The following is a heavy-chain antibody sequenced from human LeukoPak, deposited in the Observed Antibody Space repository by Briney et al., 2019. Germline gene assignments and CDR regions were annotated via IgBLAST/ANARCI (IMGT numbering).Heavy chain of an antibody. Sequence: ASVKVSCKASGHTFTSYGISWVRQAPGQGLEWMGWISAYNGNTNYAQKLQGRVTMTTDTSTSTAYMELRSLRSDDTAVYYCAVMVYAENWFDPWGQGTLVTVSS. CDR3: AVMVYAENWFDP. CDR2: ISAYNGNT. CDR1: GHTFTSYG. D-gene: IGHD2-8*01. V-gene: IGHV1-18*01. J-gene: IGHJ5*02.